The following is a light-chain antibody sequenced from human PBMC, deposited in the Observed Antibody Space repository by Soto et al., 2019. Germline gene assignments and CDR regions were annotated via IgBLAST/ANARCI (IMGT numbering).Light chain of an antibody. J-gene: IGKJ4*01. CDR1: QYIRNY. Sequence: DLQMTQSPSSLSASVEDRVTSTSQASQYIRNYLNWYQQKPGKAPNLLIYDASNLRAGVPSRFSGSGSGTEFTFTISSLQPEDIATYYCQHYDHLPPLSFGGGTKVEIK. CDR2: DAS. CDR3: QHYDHLPPLS. V-gene: IGKV1-33*01.